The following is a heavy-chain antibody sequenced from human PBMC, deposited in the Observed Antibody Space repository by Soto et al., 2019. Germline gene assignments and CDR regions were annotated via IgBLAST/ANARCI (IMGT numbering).Heavy chain of an antibody. D-gene: IGHD2-15*01. Sequence: GASVKVSCKASGYTFTSYAMHWVRQAPGQRLEWMGWINAGNGNTKYSQKFQGRVTITRDTSASTAYMELSSLRSEDTAVYYCARAPGRYCSGGSCDNWFDPWGQGTLVTVSS. J-gene: IGHJ5*02. CDR3: ARAPGRYCSGGSCDNWFDP. CDR2: INAGNGNT. CDR1: GYTFTSYA. V-gene: IGHV1-3*01.